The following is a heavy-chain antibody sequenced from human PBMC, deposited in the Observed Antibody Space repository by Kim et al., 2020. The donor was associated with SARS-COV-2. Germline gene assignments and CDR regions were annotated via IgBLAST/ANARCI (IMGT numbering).Heavy chain of an antibody. D-gene: IGHD5-12*01. Sequence: SETLSLTCTVSGGSISSYYWSWIRQPPGKGLEWIGYIYYSGSTNYNPSLKSRVTISVDTSKNQFSLKLSSVTAADTAVYYCARGVSFRSRDGYNLGAFDIWGQGTMVTVSS. V-gene: IGHV4-59*01. J-gene: IGHJ3*02. CDR3: ARGVSFRSRDGYNLGAFDI. CDR1: GGSISSYY. CDR2: IYYSGST.